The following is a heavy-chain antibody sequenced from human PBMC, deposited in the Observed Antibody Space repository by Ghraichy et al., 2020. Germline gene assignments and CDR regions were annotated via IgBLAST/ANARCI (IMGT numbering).Heavy chain of an antibody. CDR2: ITSSSRTK. D-gene: IGHD4-23*01. Sequence: GKSLNISCVGSGFTFSSYSMNWVRQSPGKGLEWVSYITSSSRTKSYADSVKGRFTISRDNAQNSLYLQMNSLRDEDTAVYYCARGSTVVRFFYYDGMDVWGPGTTVTVSS. CDR3: ARGSTVVRFFYYDGMDV. J-gene: IGHJ6*02. V-gene: IGHV3-48*02. CDR1: GFTFSSYS.